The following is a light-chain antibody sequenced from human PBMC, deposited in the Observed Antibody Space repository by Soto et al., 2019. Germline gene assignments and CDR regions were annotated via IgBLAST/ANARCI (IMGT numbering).Light chain of an antibody. CDR3: QQYKQWPVA. V-gene: IGKV3-15*01. CDR1: HSVGSN. J-gene: IGKJ4*01. Sequence: VMTQSPTTLSVSPGERATLSCRASHSVGSNLAWYQQNPGQAPRLLIYGASTRSTGVPPRFSVSGSVTQFTLTISSLQSEDFGFYYCQQYKQWPVAFGGGTKVEIK. CDR2: GAS.